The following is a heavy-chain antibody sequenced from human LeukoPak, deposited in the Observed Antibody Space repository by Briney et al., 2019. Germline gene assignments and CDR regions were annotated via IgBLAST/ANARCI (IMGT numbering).Heavy chain of an antibody. CDR1: GGSISSSNW. D-gene: IGHD6-13*01. Sequence: KTSGTLSLTCAVSGGSISSSNWWSWVRQSPGKVLEWIGEIYHSGSTKYNPSLKNRVTISVDKSKNQFSLRLNSVTAADTAVYYCARGEGYTSTWYQPHFDYWGQGTLVTVSS. CDR3: ARGEGYTSTWYQPHFDY. J-gene: IGHJ4*02. CDR2: IYHSGST. V-gene: IGHV4-4*02.